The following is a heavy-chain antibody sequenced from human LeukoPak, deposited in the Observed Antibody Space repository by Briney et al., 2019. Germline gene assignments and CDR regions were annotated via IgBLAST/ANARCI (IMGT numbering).Heavy chain of an antibody. D-gene: IGHD3-22*01. CDR2: IYYSGST. Sequence: PSETLSLTCTVSGGSISSSSYYWGWIRQPPGKGLEWIGSIYYSGSTYYNPSLKSRVTISVDTSKNQFSLKLSSVTAADTAVYYCARLEGGLPFDYYDSSGYFGYWGQGTLVTASS. CDR1: GGSISSSSYY. J-gene: IGHJ4*02. V-gene: IGHV4-39*01. CDR3: ARLEGGLPFDYYDSSGYFGY.